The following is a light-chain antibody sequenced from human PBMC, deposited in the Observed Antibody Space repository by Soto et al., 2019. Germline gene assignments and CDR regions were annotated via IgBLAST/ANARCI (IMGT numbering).Light chain of an antibody. V-gene: IGKV1-5*01. CDR2: DAS. CDR3: QQYKSYSYT. J-gene: IGKJ2*01. Sequence: DIPMTQSPSTLSASVGDRVTITCRASQSVRNWLAWYQQRPGKAPRLLVYDASTLETGLPARFSGSGSGTEFTLTISSLQPDDFATYYCQQYKSYSYTFGQGTKLEIK. CDR1: QSVRNW.